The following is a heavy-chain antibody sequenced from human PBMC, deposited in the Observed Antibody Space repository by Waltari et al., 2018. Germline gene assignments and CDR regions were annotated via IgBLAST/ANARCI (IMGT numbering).Heavy chain of an antibody. CDR3: ARETEEAFDF. J-gene: IGHJ3*01. Sequence: EVQLVESGGGLVKPGGSLRLSCAASGFTFSSYTMNWVRQAAGKGLELVSSISGTSYYIYHADSVKGRFTTSRDNAKNSLYLQMNSLRAEDTAVYYCARETEEAFDFWGRGTMVTVSS. CDR2: ISGTSYYI. CDR1: GFTFSSYT. D-gene: IGHD2-21*02. V-gene: IGHV3-21*01.